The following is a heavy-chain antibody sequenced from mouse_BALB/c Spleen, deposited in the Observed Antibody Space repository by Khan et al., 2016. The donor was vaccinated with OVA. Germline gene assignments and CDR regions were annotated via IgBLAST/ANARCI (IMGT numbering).Heavy chain of an antibody. CDR3: ARYYYGSSPDY. Sequence: QVQLQQPGAELAKPGASVKMSCKASGYTFTSYWMHWVKQRPGQGLEWIGYINPSTGYTEYNQKFKDKATLTADKSSSTAYMQLSSLTSEDSAVYYGARYYYGSSPDYWGQGTTLTVSS. D-gene: IGHD1-1*01. J-gene: IGHJ2*01. CDR2: INPSTGYT. V-gene: IGHV1-7*01. CDR1: GYTFTSYW.